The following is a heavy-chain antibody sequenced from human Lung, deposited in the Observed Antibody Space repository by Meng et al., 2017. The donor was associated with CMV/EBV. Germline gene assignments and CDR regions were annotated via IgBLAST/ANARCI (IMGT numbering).Heavy chain of an antibody. V-gene: IGHV4-4*02. J-gene: IGHJ4*02. Sequence: QVQLQGSGPGLVKPSGTLSLTSAVSGGSISSSNWWSWVRQPPGKGLEWIGEIYHSGSTNYNPSLKSRVTISVDKSKNQFSLKLSSVTAADTAVYYCASFPPPGKQWLVTDYWGQGTLVTVSS. D-gene: IGHD6-19*01. CDR2: IYHSGST. CDR1: GGSISSSNW. CDR3: ASFPPPGKQWLVTDY.